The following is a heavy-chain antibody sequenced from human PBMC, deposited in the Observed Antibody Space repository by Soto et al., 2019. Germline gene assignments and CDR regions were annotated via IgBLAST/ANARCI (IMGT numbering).Heavy chain of an antibody. Sequence: QVQLVESGGGVVQPGRSLRLSCAASGFTFSSYGMHWVRQAPGKGLEWVAVIWYDGNNKYYADSVKGRFSISRDNSKNTLYLQMNRLRADDTAVYYCAKEGYYYDTTGYYPGHWGQGTLVTVSS. J-gene: IGHJ4*02. CDR2: IWYDGNNK. CDR1: GFTFSSYG. CDR3: AKEGYYYDTTGYYPGH. D-gene: IGHD3-22*01. V-gene: IGHV3-33*06.